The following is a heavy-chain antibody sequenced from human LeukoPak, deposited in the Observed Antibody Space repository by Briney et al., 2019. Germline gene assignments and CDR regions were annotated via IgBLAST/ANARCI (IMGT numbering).Heavy chain of an antibody. Sequence: SVKVSCKASGGTFSSYAISWVRQVPGQGLEWMGRIIPIFGTANYAQKFQGRVTITTDESTSTAYMELSSLRSEDTAVYYCARDGDYDSSEYYFDYWGQGTLVTVSS. CDR1: GGTFSSYA. J-gene: IGHJ4*02. CDR2: IIPIFGTA. V-gene: IGHV1-69*05. CDR3: ARDGDYDSSEYYFDY. D-gene: IGHD3-22*01.